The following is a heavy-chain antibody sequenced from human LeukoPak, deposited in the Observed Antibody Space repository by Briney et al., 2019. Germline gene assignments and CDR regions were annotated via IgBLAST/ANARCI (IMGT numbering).Heavy chain of an antibody. D-gene: IGHD6-19*01. Sequence: RSSETLSLTCTVSGGSISSYYWSWIRQPPGKGLEWIGYIYYSGSTNYNPSLKSRVTISVDTSKNQFSLKLSSVTAADTAVYYCARGSGWYTLKTYYFDYWGQGTLVTVSS. CDR1: GGSISSYY. CDR2: IYYSGST. CDR3: ARGSGWYTLKTYYFDY. J-gene: IGHJ4*02. V-gene: IGHV4-59*01.